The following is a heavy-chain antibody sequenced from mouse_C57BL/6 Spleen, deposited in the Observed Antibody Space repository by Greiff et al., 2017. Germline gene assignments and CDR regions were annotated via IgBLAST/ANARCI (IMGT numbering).Heavy chain of an antibody. D-gene: IGHD2-4*01. V-gene: IGHV5-4*01. CDR1: GFTFSSSA. Sequence: EVQLVESGGGLVKPGGSLKLSCAASGFTFSSSAMSWVRQTPEKRLEWVATISDGGSYTYYPDNVKGRFTISRDNAKNNLYLQMSHLKSEDTAMYYCARDPYDYDEAMDYWGQGTSVTVSS. J-gene: IGHJ4*01. CDR3: ARDPYDYDEAMDY. CDR2: ISDGGSYT.